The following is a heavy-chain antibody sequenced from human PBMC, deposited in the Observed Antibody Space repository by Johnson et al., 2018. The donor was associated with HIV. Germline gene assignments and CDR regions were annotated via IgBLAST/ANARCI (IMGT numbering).Heavy chain of an antibody. V-gene: IGHV3-66*01. CDR2: IYSGGST. J-gene: IGHJ3*02. CDR3: ARGRYYDSSGYESGAFDI. CDR1: GFTVSSNY. Sequence: VQVVESGGGLVQPGGSLRLSCAASGFTVSSNYMSWVRQAPGKGLEWVSVIYSGGSTYYADSVKGRFTISRDNSKNTLYLQMNSLRAEDTAVYYCARGRYYDSSGYESGAFDIWGQGTMVTVSS. D-gene: IGHD3-22*01.